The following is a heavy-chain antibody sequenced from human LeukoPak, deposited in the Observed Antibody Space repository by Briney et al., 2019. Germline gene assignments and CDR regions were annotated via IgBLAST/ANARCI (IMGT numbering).Heavy chain of an antibody. J-gene: IGHJ2*01. D-gene: IGHD6-19*01. CDR1: GASISSSY. V-gene: IGHV4-59*08. CDR2: IYYTGGT. Sequence: SETLSLTCTLSGASISSSYWSWFRQPPGKRLEWLGYIYYTGGTNYNPSLESRVTISVHTSKTQFSLKLRSVTAADTAVYYCARLGEAVAGSGKWYFDLWGRGTLVTVSS. CDR3: ARLGEAVAGSGKWYFDL.